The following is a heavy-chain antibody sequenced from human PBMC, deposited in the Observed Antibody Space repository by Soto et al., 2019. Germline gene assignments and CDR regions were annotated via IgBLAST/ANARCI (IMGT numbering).Heavy chain of an antibody. CDR3: ARRRYYYDSSGYFERPYNWFDP. CDR2: IIPIFGTA. J-gene: IGHJ5*02. Sequence: ASVKVSCKSSGGTFSSYSISWVRQAPGQGLEWMGGIIPIFGTANYAQKFQGRVTITADESTSTAYMELSSLRSEDTAVYYCARRRYYYDSSGYFERPYNWFDPWGQGTLVTVSS. V-gene: IGHV1-69*13. CDR1: GGTFSSYS. D-gene: IGHD3-22*01.